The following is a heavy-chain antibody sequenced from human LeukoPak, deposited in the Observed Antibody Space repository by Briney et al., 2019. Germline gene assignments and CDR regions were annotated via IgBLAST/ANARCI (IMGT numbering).Heavy chain of an antibody. V-gene: IGHV4-39*01. CDR2: IYYSGST. CDR3: ARHLTKVYDSSGYEDY. Sequence: PSETLSLTCTVSGGSISSSSYYWGWIRQPPGKGLEWIGSIYYSGSTYYNPSLKSRVTISVDTSKNQFSLKLSPVTAADTAVYYCARHLTKVYDSSGYEDYWGQGTLVTVSS. CDR1: GGSISSSSYY. D-gene: IGHD3-22*01. J-gene: IGHJ4*02.